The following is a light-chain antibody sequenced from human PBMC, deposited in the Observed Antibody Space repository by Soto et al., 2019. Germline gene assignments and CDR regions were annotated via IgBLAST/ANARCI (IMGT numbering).Light chain of an antibody. V-gene: IGKV3-11*01. CDR3: QQRSNWPPST. CDR1: QSVSSY. CDR2: DAS. Sequence: EIVLTQSPATLSLSPGERATLSCRASQSVSSYLAWYQQKPGQAPRLLIYDASNRATGIPARFSGSGSGTDFTLTISSLEPEDFAVYYCQQRSNWPPSTFGPGPKVDIK. J-gene: IGKJ3*01.